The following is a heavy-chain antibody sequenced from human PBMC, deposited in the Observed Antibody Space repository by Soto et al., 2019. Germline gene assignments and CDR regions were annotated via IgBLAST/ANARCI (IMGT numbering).Heavy chain of an antibody. D-gene: IGHD2-2*01. Sequence: PGESLTISCKGSGYSFTSYWISWVRQMPGKGLEWMGRIVPSVSYTNYSPSFQGHVTISADKSISTAYLQWSSLKASDTAMYYCARHSNQLLGFDYWGQGTLVTVSS. CDR2: IVPSVSYT. J-gene: IGHJ4*02. CDR3: ARHSNQLLGFDY. CDR1: GYSFTSYW. V-gene: IGHV5-10-1*01.